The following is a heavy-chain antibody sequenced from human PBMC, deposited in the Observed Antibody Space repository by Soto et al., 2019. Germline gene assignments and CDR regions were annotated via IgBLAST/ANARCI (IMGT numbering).Heavy chain of an antibody. V-gene: IGHV4-31*03. Sequence: QMQLQESGPGLVKPSQTLSLTCTVSGGSMDTIGFYWTWIRQHPGKGLEWIGYIYDSGSTYYNPSLESRISISLDTSKNHFSLRLTSVTAADTAVYYCARSPRRYSSGWYDYCDYWGQGTLVSVSS. J-gene: IGHJ4*02. CDR3: ARSPRRYSSGWYDYCDY. CDR1: GGSMDTIGFY. CDR2: IYDSGST. D-gene: IGHD6-19*01.